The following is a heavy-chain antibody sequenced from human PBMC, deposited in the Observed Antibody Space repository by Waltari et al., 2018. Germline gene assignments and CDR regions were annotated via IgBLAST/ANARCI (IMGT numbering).Heavy chain of an antibody. J-gene: IGHJ4*02. CDR1: GFTVSSYW. Sequence: EVQLVESGGGLVQPGGSLRLSCAASGFTVSSYWMSWVRQAPGKGLEWVANIKQDGSEKYYVDSVKGRFTISRDNAKNSLYLQMNSLRAEDTAVYYCARGNGRTAYFDYWGQGTLVTVSS. CDR2: IKQDGSEK. V-gene: IGHV3-7*01. D-gene: IGHD1-1*01. CDR3: ARGNGRTAYFDY.